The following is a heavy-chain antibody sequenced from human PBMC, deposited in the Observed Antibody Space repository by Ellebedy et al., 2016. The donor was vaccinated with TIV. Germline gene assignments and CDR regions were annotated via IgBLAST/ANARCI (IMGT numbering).Heavy chain of an antibody. CDR3: ARVAVIAAAGTYDH. V-gene: IGHV3-21*04. Sequence: GGSLRLXXAASGFTVSSNYMSWVRQAPGKGLEWVSSISSSSSYIYYADSVKGRFTISRDNAKNSLYLQMNSLRDEDTAEYYCARVAVIAAAGTYDHWGQGTLVTVSS. CDR1: GFTVSSNY. J-gene: IGHJ4*02. CDR2: ISSSSSYI. D-gene: IGHD6-13*01.